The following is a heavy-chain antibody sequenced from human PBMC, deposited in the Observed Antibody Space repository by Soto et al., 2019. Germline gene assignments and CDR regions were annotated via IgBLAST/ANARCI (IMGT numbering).Heavy chain of an antibody. J-gene: IGHJ6*02. CDR3: ARGSSSWDYYYYYGMDV. CDR1: GYTFTSYD. D-gene: IGHD6-13*01. CDR2: MNPNSGNT. Sequence: QVQLVQSGAEVKKPGASVKVSCKASGYTFTSYDINWVRQATGQGLEWMGWMNPNSGNTGYAQKFQGRVTMTRNTSISTAYMELSSLRSEDTAVYYCARGSSSWDYYYYYGMDVWGQGTTVTVSS. V-gene: IGHV1-8*01.